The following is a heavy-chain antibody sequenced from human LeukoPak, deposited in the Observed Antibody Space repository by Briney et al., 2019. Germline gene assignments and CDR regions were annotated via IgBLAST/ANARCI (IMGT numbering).Heavy chain of an antibody. V-gene: IGHV1-69*05. Sequence: SVKVSCKASGGTFSSYAISWVRQAPGQGLQWMGRIIPIFGTANYAQKFQGRVTITTDESTSTAYMELSSLRSEDTAVYYCAINKYYDILTGYKGSFDYWGQGTLVTVSS. CDR3: AINKYYDILTGYKGSFDY. D-gene: IGHD3-9*01. CDR1: GGTFSSYA. J-gene: IGHJ4*02. CDR2: IIPIFGTA.